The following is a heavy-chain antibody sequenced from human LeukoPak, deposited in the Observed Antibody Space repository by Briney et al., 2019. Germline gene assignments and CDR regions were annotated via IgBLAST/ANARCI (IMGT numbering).Heavy chain of an antibody. Sequence: SXXASGFTFDDYAMHWVRQAPGKXXEXXSGISWNSGSIGYADSVKGRFTISRDNAKNSLYLQMNSLRAEDTALYYCAKDLVGAQRGAFDIWGQGTMVTVSS. CDR2: ISWNSGSI. CDR3: AKDLVGAQRGAFDI. V-gene: IGHV3-9*01. D-gene: IGHD1-26*01. J-gene: IGHJ3*02. CDR1: GFTFDDYA.